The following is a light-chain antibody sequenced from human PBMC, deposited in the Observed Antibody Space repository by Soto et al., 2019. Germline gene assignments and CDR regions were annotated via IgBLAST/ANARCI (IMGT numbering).Light chain of an antibody. J-gene: IGKJ4*01. Sequence: EIVLTQSPGTLSLSPGERATLSCRASQSVSSSSYLAWYQQKPGQAPRLLIYDASNRATGIPARFSGSGSGTDFTLTISSLEPEDFAVYYCQQRSNWPLTFGGGTKVEIK. CDR2: DAS. CDR1: QSVSSSSY. V-gene: IGKV3-11*01. CDR3: QQRSNWPLT.